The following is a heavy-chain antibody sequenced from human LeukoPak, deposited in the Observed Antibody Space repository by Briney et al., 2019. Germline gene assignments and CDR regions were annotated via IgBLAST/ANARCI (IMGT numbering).Heavy chain of an antibody. CDR1: GFTFSNYG. Sequence: GGSLRLSCVASGFTFSNYGMTWVRQAPGKGLEWVSSISSSRSYIYYADSVKGRFTISRDNPKKSLYLQMNSLRAEDTAVYYCARDTSPLSNGDSDYWGQGTLVTVSP. D-gene: IGHD2-8*01. CDR2: ISSSRSYI. V-gene: IGHV3-21*01. J-gene: IGHJ4*02. CDR3: ARDTSPLSNGDSDY.